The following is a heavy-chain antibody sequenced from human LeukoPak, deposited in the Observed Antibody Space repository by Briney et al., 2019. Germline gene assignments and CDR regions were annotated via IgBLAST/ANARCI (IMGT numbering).Heavy chain of an antibody. CDR1: GGSISSGSYY. CDR3: ARVQGRYCSSTSCYSWFDP. V-gene: IGHV4-61*02. Sequence: SQTLSLTCTVSGGSISSGSYYWSWIRQPAGKGLEWIGRIYTSGSTNYNPSLKSRVTISVDTSKNQFSLKLSSVTAADTAVYYCARVQGRYCSSTSCYSWFDPWGQGTLVTVSS. CDR2: IYTSGST. J-gene: IGHJ5*02. D-gene: IGHD2-2*02.